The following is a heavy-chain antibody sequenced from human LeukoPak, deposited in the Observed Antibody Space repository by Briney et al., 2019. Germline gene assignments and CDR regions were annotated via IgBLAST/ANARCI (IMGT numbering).Heavy chain of an antibody. CDR2: IYHSGST. J-gene: IGHJ5*02. CDR1: GDSISSGGWY. Sequence: SQTLSLTCTVSGDSISSGGWYWSWLRQPPGQGLEWIGYIYHSGSTSYNPSLKSRLTISVDRSRNQFSLNLASVTAADTAIYYRARDNPWNWFDPWGQGTLVTVSS. CDR3: ARDNPWNWFDP. V-gene: IGHV4-30-2*01.